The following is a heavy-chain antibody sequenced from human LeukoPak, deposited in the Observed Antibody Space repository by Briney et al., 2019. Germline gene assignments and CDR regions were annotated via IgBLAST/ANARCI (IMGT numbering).Heavy chain of an antibody. CDR1: GYTLTELS. CDR2: FDPEDGET. J-gene: IGHJ2*01. CDR3: ATAYDSSGIHFDL. Sequence: ASVKVSCKVSGYTLTELSMHWVRQAPGKGLEWMGGFDPEDGETIYAQKFQGRVTMTEDTSTDTAYMELGSLRSEDTAVYYCATAYDSSGIHFDLWGRGTLVTVSS. D-gene: IGHD3-22*01. V-gene: IGHV1-24*01.